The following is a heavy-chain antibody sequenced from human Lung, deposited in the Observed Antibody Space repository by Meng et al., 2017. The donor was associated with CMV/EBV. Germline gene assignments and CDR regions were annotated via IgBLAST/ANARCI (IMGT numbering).Heavy chain of an antibody. D-gene: IGHD1-26*01. CDR2: IGHDGNKK. CDR1: GFTFSNYG. J-gene: IGHJ4*02. Sequence: GGSLRLXXAAGGFTFSNYGMHWVRQTPGKGLQWVAFIGHDGNKKFYTDSVRGRFTIDRDNSRNTLLLRMNSLRDEDTAVYYCAKDRGWELRLLVHWGQGVLVTVSS. CDR3: AKDRGWELRLLVH. V-gene: IGHV3-30*02.